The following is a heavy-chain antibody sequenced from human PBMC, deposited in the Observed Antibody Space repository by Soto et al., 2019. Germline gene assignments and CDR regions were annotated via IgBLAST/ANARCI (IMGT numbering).Heavy chain of an antibody. D-gene: IGHD5-12*01. Sequence: GGSLRLSCAASGFTFSRYEMNWVRQAPGKGLEWLSYISGSGTTIKYADSVRGRFTISRDNAKNSLDLQMNSLRAEETALYYCARERWLQFSTDDGFDVWGQGTMVTVSS. CDR1: GFTFSRYE. CDR3: ARERWLQFSTDDGFDV. V-gene: IGHV3-48*03. CDR2: ISGSGTTI. J-gene: IGHJ3*01.